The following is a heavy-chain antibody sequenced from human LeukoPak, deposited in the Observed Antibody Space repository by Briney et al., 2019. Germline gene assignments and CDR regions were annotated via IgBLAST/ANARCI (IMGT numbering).Heavy chain of an antibody. CDR2: ISGSGGST. CDR3: AKAVDKVPATNFDD. D-gene: IGHD2-2*01. Sequence: GGSLRLSCAASGFTFSSYAMSWVRQAPGKGLEWVSAISGSGGSTYYADSVKGRFTISRDNSKNTLYLQMNSLRPEDTAVYYCAKAVDKVPATNFDDWGQGTLVTVSS. CDR1: GFTFSSYA. V-gene: IGHV3-23*01. J-gene: IGHJ4*02.